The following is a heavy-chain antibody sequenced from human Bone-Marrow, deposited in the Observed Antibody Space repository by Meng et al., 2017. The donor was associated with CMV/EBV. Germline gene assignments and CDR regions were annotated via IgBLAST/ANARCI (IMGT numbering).Heavy chain of an antibody. J-gene: IGHJ4*02. CDR3: AKAPPDGGNSLYC. CDR1: GFTFSNYG. CDR2: ILYDGSNK. V-gene: IGHV3-33*06. Sequence: GGALRLSCAASGFTFSNYGMHWVRQAPGKGLEWVAVILYDGSNKYYADSVKGRFTISRDNSKNPLYLPMHSLRAEDTAVYYCAKAPPDGGNSLYCCGQGTLVTVSS. D-gene: IGHD4-23*01.